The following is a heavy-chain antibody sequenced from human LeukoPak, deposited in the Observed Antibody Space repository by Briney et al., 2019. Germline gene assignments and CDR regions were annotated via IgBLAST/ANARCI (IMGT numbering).Heavy chain of an antibody. D-gene: IGHD3-10*01. CDR2: ISGSGGST. J-gene: IGHJ4*02. Sequence: GGSLRLSCAASGFTFSSYAMSWVRQAPGKGLEWVSAISGSGGSTYYADSVRGRFTISGDNSKNTLYLQMNSLRAEDTAVYYCAKAKSRYYYGSGSFQSDYWGQGTLVTVSS. V-gene: IGHV3-23*01. CDR3: AKAKSRYYYGSGSFQSDY. CDR1: GFTFSSYA.